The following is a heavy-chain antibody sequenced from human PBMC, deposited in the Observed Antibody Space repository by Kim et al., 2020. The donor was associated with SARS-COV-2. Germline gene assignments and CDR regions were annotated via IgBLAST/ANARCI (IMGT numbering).Heavy chain of an antibody. CDR3: AKDYCSSTSCYNDY. Sequence: ADAGKGGFTIPSNNSKNTLYLQMNSLRAEDTAVYYCAKDYCSSTSCYNDYWGQGTLVTVSS. D-gene: IGHD2-2*02. V-gene: IGHV3-23*01. J-gene: IGHJ4*02.